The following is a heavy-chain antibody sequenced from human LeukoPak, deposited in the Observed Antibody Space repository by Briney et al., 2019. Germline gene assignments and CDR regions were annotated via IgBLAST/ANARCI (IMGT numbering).Heavy chain of an antibody. CDR1: GYTFSGYY. D-gene: IGHD5-12*01. CDR3: ARAYSGYEAFDY. J-gene: IGHJ4*02. Sequence: GASVKVSCKASGYTFSGYYIHRVRQAPGQGLEWMGWINPNSGGTNYAQKFQGRVTMTRDTSTTYMELSRLTSDDTAVYYCARAYSGYEAFDYWGQGTLVTVSS. CDR2: INPNSGGT. V-gene: IGHV1-2*02.